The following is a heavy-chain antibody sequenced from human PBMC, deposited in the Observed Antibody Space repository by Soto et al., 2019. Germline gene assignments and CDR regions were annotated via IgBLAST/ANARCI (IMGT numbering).Heavy chain of an antibody. Sequence: PSETLSLTCTVSGGSISSGGYYWSWIRQHPGKGLEWIGYIYYSGSTYYNPSLKSRVTISVDTSKNQFSLKLTSVTAADTAVYYCAARHFWSGPWTARRLDYWGQGTLVTVSS. CDR1: GGSISSGGYY. J-gene: IGHJ4*02. CDR2: IYYSGST. V-gene: IGHV4-31*03. CDR3: AARHFWSGPWTARRLDY. D-gene: IGHD3-3*02.